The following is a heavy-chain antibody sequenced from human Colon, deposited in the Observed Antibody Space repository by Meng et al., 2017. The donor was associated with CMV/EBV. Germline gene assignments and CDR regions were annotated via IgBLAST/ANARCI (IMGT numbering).Heavy chain of an antibody. J-gene: IGHJ6*02. V-gene: IGHV3-48*04. CDR2: ISSSTYTT. D-gene: IGHD2-2*02. CDR3: ARDLVVPAAIVYYYYYGMDV. Sequence: GESLKISCAASGFTFSHYSMNWVRQAPGKGLEWISYISSSTYTTYYLDSVKGRFTISRDNAKNSLYLQMNSLRAEDTAVYYCARDLVVPAAIVYYYYYGMDVWGQGTTVTVSS. CDR1: GFTFSHYS.